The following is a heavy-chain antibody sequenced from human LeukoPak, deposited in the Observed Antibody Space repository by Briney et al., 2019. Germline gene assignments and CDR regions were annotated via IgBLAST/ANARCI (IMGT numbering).Heavy chain of an antibody. D-gene: IGHD2-8*01. CDR3: ARDRMTLFEH. J-gene: IGHJ1*01. Sequence: GGSLRLSCAASGFTFSSYSMNGVRQAPGKGLEWVSYISSSSSTIYYAGSVKGRSTISRDNTKNLLYLQMNSLSAEDKAVYYCARDRMTLFEHWGQGTLVTVSS. CDR2: ISSSSSTI. V-gene: IGHV3-48*04. CDR1: GFTFSSYS.